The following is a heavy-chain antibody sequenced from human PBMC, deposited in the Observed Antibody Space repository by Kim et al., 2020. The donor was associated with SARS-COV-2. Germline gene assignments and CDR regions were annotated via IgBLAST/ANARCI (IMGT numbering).Heavy chain of an antibody. Sequence: ASVKVSCKASGYTFTSYAMNWVRQAPGQGLEWMGWINTNTVNPTYAQGFTGRFVFSLDTSVSTAYLQISSLKAEDTAVYYCAGTTVTTYQAKYYYYYYGMDVWGQGTTVTVSS. CDR1: GYTFTSYA. CDR2: INTNTVNP. V-gene: IGHV7-4-1*02. D-gene: IGHD4-4*01. CDR3: AGTTVTTYQAKYYYYYYGMDV. J-gene: IGHJ6*02.